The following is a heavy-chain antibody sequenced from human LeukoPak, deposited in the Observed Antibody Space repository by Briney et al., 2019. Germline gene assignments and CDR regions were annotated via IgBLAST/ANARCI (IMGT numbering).Heavy chain of an antibody. CDR1: GGSISSSSYY. V-gene: IGHV4-39*01. D-gene: IGHD3-10*01. CDR3: ASLRSIWFGDPSFDY. CDR2: IYYSGST. Sequence: SETLSLTCTVSGGSISSSSYYWGWIRQPPGKGLEWIGSIYYSGSTYYNPSLKSRVTISVDTSKNQFSLKLSSVTAADTAVYYCASLRSIWFGDPSFDYWGQGTLVTVSS. J-gene: IGHJ4*02.